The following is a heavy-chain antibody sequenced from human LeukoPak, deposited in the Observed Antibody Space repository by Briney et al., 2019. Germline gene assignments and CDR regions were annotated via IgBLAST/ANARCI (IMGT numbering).Heavy chain of an antibody. CDR3: ARVEYCTKGVCINFDL. J-gene: IGHJ4*02. CDR2: INPNSGGT. D-gene: IGHD2-8*01. Sequence: ASLKVSXKASGYTFTGPYIHWMRQAPGQGLEWMGWINPNSGGTNYAQKFQGRVTVTRDTSTSTVYMELSGLRADDTAAYYCARVEYCTKGVCINFDLWGQGTLVTVSS. CDR1: GYTFTGPY. V-gene: IGHV1-2*02.